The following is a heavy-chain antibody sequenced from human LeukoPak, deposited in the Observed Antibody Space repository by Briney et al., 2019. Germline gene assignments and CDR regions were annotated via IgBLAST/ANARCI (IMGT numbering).Heavy chain of an antibody. CDR3: ARSRGSDY. CDR2: IWNDGSNK. CDR1: GFTLSNYA. J-gene: IGHJ4*02. V-gene: IGHV3-33*01. Sequence: PGGSLRLSCAASGFTLSNYAMHWVRQAPGNGLEWVALIWNDGSNKYYADSVKGRFTISRDNSKNTLYLQMNSLRAEDTAVYYCARSRGSDYWGQGARVTVSS.